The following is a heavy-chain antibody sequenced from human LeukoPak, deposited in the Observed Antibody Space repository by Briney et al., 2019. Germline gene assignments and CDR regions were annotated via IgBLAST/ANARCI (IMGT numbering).Heavy chain of an antibody. D-gene: IGHD3-3*01. J-gene: IGHJ6*03. CDR1: GGSISSSTYY. V-gene: IGHV4-39*02. CDR2: IYYGGTT. Sequence: KPSETLSLTCTVSGGSISSSTYYWGWIRQPPGKGLEWIGNIYYGGTTYYNPSLKSRVTISIDTSKNQFSLKLSSVTAADTAVYYCARERYYDFWSGYFAYYYYYMDVWGKGTTVTVSS. CDR3: ARERYYDFWSGYFAYYYYYMDV.